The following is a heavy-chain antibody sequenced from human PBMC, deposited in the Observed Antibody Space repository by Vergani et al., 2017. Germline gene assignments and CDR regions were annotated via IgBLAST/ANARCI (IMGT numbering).Heavy chain of an antibody. J-gene: IGHJ4*02. CDR2: MDYSGRT. Sequence: QVQLQESGPGLVKPSETLSLTCTVSGNSVISTDYHCGWIRQPPGKGLEWIGSMDYSGRTSYNPSLESRISISFETPKNQFSLRLTSVTAADTAVYYCASKRGACRAAYCHSYDFWGPGTLVGVSS. CDR3: ASKRGACRAAYCHSYDF. V-gene: IGHV4-39*01. CDR1: GNSVISTDYH. D-gene: IGHD2-15*01.